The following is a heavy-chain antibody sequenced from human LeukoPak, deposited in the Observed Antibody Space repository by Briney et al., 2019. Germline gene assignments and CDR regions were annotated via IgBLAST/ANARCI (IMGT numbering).Heavy chain of an antibody. D-gene: IGHD3-22*01. CDR3: ARDGDYYDSSGYSDY. CDR1: AFIFSGHW. V-gene: IGHV3-7*03. CDR2: IKQDGSEK. J-gene: IGHJ4*02. Sequence: GGSLRLSCAGSAFIFSGHWMNWVRQTPGKGLEWVASIKQDGSEKYYVDSVKGRFTISRDNAKNSLYLQMNSLRAEDTAVYYCARDGDYYDSSGYSDYWGQGTLVTVSS.